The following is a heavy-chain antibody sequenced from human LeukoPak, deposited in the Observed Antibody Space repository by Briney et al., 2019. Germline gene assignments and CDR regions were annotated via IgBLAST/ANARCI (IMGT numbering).Heavy chain of an antibody. Sequence: GGSLRLSCAASGFTFSAYSMNWVRQAPGKGLEWVSFISGGGGTIYYADSVKGRFTISRDNAKNSLHLQMDSLRVEDTAVYYYARNQEIDYYDSSGFYWGVEYWGQGTLVTVSS. V-gene: IGHV3-48*01. CDR3: ARNQEIDYYDSSGFYWGVEY. D-gene: IGHD3-22*01. J-gene: IGHJ4*02. CDR1: GFTFSAYS. CDR2: ISGGGGTI.